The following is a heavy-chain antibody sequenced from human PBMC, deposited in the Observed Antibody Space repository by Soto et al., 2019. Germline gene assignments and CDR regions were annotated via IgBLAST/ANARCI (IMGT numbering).Heavy chain of an antibody. D-gene: IGHD3-22*01. Sequence: VKVSCKASGGTFSSYAISWVRQAPGQGLEWMGGIIPIFGTANYAQKFQGRVTITADESTSTAYMELSSLRSEDTAVYYCARQFYDSSGYYSFDYWGQGTLVTVSS. J-gene: IGHJ4*02. V-gene: IGHV1-69*01. CDR1: GGTFSSYA. CDR3: ARQFYDSSGYYSFDY. CDR2: IIPIFGTA.